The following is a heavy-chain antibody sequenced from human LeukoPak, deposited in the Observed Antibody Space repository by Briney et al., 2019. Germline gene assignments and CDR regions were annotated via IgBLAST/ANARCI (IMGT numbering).Heavy chain of an antibody. CDR3: ATLAGNHYSYYYMDV. J-gene: IGHJ6*03. CDR2: INTNTGNP. CDR1: GYTFTSYA. V-gene: IGHV7-4-1*02. Sequence: GASVKVSCKASGYTFTSYAMNWVRQAPGQGLEWMGWINTNTGNPTYAQGFTGRFVFSLDTSVSTAYLQISSLKAEDTAVYYCATLAGNHYSYYYMDVWGKGTTVTVSS. D-gene: IGHD6-19*01.